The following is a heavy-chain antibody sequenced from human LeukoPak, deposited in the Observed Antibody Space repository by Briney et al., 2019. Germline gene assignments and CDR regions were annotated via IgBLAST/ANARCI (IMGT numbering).Heavy chain of an antibody. D-gene: IGHD6-25*01. CDR3: AKDRGAVWSSDYFDY. Sequence: PGGSLRLSCAASGFTFSSYAMHWVRQAPGKGLEWVAVISYDGSNKYYADSVKGRFTISRDNSKNTLYLQMNSLRAEDTAVYYCAKDRGAVWSSDYFDYWGQGTLVTVSS. CDR2: ISYDGSNK. V-gene: IGHV3-30*04. CDR1: GFTFSSYA. J-gene: IGHJ4*02.